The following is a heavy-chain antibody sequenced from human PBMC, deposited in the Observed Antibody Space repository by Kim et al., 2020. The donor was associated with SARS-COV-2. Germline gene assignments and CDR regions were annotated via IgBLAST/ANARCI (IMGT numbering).Heavy chain of an antibody. CDR2: ISYDGSKT. Sequence: GGSLRLSCTASGFTFNSYAMHWVRQAPGKGLEWVAAISYDGSKTYYADSVKGRFTISRDNSKNMLYLQMNSLRGEDTAVFYCAREIQGRFDFWGQGTLVT. CDR3: AREIQGRFDF. V-gene: IGHV3-30*04. CDR1: GFTFNSYA. D-gene: IGHD5-18*01. J-gene: IGHJ4*02.